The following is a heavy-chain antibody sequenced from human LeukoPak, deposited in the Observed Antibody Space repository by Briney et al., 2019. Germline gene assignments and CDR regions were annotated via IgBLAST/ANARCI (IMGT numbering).Heavy chain of an antibody. D-gene: IGHD1-26*01. CDR3: ARQARGSYPEFDH. Sequence: SETLSLTCTVSGGSISSSTSYWDWIRQPPGKGLEWIGAIYYSGTTYYNPSLRGRVTISVDTSKNHFSLKLSSVTAADTAVYYCARQARGSYPEFDHWGQGTLVTVSS. J-gene: IGHJ4*02. CDR2: IYYSGTT. CDR1: GGSISSSTSY. V-gene: IGHV4-39*01.